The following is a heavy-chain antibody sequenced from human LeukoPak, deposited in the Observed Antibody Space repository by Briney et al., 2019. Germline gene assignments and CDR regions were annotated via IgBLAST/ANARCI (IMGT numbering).Heavy chain of an antibody. CDR2: IYSGGST. Sequence: GGSLRLSCAASGFTVSSNYMSWVRQAPGKGLEWVSVIYSGGSTFYADSVKGRFTISRDNSKNTLYLQMNSLRAEDTAVYYCAKDASAYDSSGYFGYWGQGTLVTVSS. D-gene: IGHD3-22*01. CDR3: AKDASAYDSSGYFGY. CDR1: GFTVSSNY. J-gene: IGHJ4*02. V-gene: IGHV3-53*01.